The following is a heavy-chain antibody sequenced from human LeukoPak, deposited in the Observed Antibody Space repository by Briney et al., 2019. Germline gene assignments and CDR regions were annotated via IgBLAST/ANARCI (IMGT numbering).Heavy chain of an antibody. D-gene: IGHD2-2*01. CDR3: ARDWTVVVPAGSDSDY. Sequence: PGGSLRLSCTASGFGFNTFAMHWVRQAPGKGLEWVSAISGSGGSTYYADSVKGRFTISRDNSKNTLYLQMNSLRAEDTAVYYYARDWTVVVPAGSDSDYWGQGTLVTVSS. CDR2: ISGSGGST. V-gene: IGHV3-23*01. J-gene: IGHJ4*02. CDR1: GFGFNTFA.